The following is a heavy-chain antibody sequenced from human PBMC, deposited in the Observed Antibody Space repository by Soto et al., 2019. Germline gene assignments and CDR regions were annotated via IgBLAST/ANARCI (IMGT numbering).Heavy chain of an antibody. CDR1: GYTFTSYY. CDR3: ASQKLDTAMVTEPSTNYYYYYMDV. CDR2: INPSGGST. V-gene: IGHV1-46*03. Sequence: ASVKVSCKASGYTFTSYYMHWVRQAPGQGLEWMGIINPSGGSTSYAQKFQGRVTMTRDTSTSTVYMELSSLRSEDTAVYYCASQKLDTAMVTEPSTNYYYYYMDVWGKGTTVTVSS. J-gene: IGHJ6*03. D-gene: IGHD5-18*01.